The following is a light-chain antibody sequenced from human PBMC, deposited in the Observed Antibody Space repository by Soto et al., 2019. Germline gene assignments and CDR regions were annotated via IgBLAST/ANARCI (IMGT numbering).Light chain of an antibody. CDR1: QSISSY. V-gene: IGKV1-39*01. J-gene: IGKJ3*01. CDR3: QQSYSTPPVT. CDR2: AAS. Sequence: DIPMTQSPSSLSASVGDRVTITCRASQSISSYLNWYQQKPGKAPKLLIYAASSLKSGVPSRFSGSGSGTDFTLTISSLQPEDFATYYCQQSYSTPPVTFGPGTKVDIK.